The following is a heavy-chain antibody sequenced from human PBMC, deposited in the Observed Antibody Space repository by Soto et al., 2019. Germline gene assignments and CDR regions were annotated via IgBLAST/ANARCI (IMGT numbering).Heavy chain of an antibody. CDR1: GYTFTSYY. Sequence: ASVKVSCKASGYTFTSYYMHLVRQAPGQGLEWMGIINPSGGSTSYAQKFQGRVTMTRDTSTSTVYMELSSLRSEDTAVYYCARGWIQSYYYYYGMDVWGQGTTVTVSS. V-gene: IGHV1-46*01. J-gene: IGHJ6*02. D-gene: IGHD5-18*01. CDR3: ARGWIQSYYYYYGMDV. CDR2: INPSGGST.